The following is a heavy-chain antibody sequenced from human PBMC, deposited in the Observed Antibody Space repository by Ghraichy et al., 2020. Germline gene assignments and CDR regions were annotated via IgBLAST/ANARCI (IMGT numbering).Heavy chain of an antibody. D-gene: IGHD6-19*01. Sequence: GGSLTLSCAASGFTFDDYAMHWVRQAPGKGLEWVSLVTWDGVSTYYADSVKGRFTISRDNSKNSLYLQMNSLRPEDTALYYCVKDGIAVAGSYFDHCGQGTLVTVSS. CDR3: VKDGIAVAGSYFDH. CDR2: VTWDGVST. CDR1: GFTFDDYA. J-gene: IGHJ4*02. V-gene: IGHV3-43D*03.